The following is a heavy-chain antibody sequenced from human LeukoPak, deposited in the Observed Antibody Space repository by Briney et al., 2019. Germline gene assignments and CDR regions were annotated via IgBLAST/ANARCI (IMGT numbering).Heavy chain of an antibody. CDR3: ARGYSYGSWFDP. J-gene: IGHJ5*02. Sequence: ASVKVSCKASGYTFSGSYIHWVRQAPGQGLEWMGWINPNSGGTNYAQKFQGRVTMTRDTSISTAYMELSRLRSDDTAVYYCARGYSYGSWFDPWGQGTLVTVSS. CDR1: GYTFSGSY. CDR2: INPNSGGT. D-gene: IGHD5-18*01. V-gene: IGHV1-2*02.